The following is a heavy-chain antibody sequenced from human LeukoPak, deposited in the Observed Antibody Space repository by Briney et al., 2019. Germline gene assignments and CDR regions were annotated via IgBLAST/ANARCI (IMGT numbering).Heavy chain of an antibody. Sequence: SETLSLTCTVSGGSISSGGYYWSWVRQPAGKGLEWIGRIYTSGSTNYNPSLKSRVTMSVDTSKNQFSLKLSSVTAADTAVYYCARAWEYCSSTSCYYDYYYMDVWGKGTTVTVSS. CDR3: ARAWEYCSSTSCYYDYYYMDV. CDR2: IYTSGST. J-gene: IGHJ6*03. V-gene: IGHV4-61*02. CDR1: GGSISSGGYY. D-gene: IGHD2-2*01.